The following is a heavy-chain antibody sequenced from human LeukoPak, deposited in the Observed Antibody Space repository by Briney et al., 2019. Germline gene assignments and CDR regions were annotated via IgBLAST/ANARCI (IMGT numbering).Heavy chain of an antibody. D-gene: IGHD3-10*01. CDR3: ARVGSGSSLDY. V-gene: IGHV3-53*01. CDR2: IYSGGST. Sequence: GGSLRLSCAASGFTVSSNYMSWVRQAPGKGLEWVSVIYSGGSTYYADSVKGRFTISRDNSKNTLYLQMNSLRAEDTAVYYRARVGSGSSLDYWGQGTLVTVSS. J-gene: IGHJ4*02. CDR1: GFTVSSNY.